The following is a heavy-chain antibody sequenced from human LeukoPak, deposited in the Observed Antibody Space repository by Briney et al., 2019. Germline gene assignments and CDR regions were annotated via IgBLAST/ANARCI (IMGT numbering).Heavy chain of an antibody. Sequence: SETLSLTCTVSGGSISSYYWSWIRQPPGKGLEWIGYIYYSGSTNYNPSLKSRVTISVDTSKNQFSLKLSSVTAADTAVYYCARAGVLLWFGELSERPDAFDIWGQGTMVTVSS. CDR3: ARAGVLLWFGELSERPDAFDI. J-gene: IGHJ3*02. V-gene: IGHV4-59*01. CDR2: IYYSGST. CDR1: GGSISSYY. D-gene: IGHD3-10*01.